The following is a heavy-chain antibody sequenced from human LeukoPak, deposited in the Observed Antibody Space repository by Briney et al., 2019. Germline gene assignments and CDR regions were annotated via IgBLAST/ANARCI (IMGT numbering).Heavy chain of an antibody. D-gene: IGHD6-19*01. CDR1: GYPISSGYY. V-gene: IGHV4-38-2*02. CDR2: IYHSGST. Sequence: KPSETLSLACTISGYPISSGYYWGWIRQPPGKGLEWIGSIYHSGSTYYNPSLKSRVTISLDTSENQFSLKLSSVTAADTAVYYCARDLYSSGWGYFDYWGQGTTVTVSS. J-gene: IGHJ4*03. CDR3: ARDLYSSGWGYFDY.